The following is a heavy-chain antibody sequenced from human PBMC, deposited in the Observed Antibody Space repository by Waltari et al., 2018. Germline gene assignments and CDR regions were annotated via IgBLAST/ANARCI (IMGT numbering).Heavy chain of an antibody. CDR3: AREVGGSSWSTTPRGDAFDI. V-gene: IGHV4-39*07. CDR2: IYFAGGT. Sequence: QLQLRESGPGLLKPSETLSLTCSVSGDSIGRGYYSWGWFRQAPGKGLGWIGSIYFAGGTYYNPALKSRLTISVDTSKDQFSLRLSSVAAADTAVYYCAREVGGSSWSTTPRGDAFDIWGQGTMVTVSS. J-gene: IGHJ3*02. D-gene: IGHD6-13*01. CDR1: GDSIGRGYYS.